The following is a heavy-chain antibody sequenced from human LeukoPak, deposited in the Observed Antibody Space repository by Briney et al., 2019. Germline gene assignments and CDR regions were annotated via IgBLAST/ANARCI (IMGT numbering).Heavy chain of an antibody. CDR3: AKESGALGAPLYDY. Sequence: GGSLRLSCAASGFTFTSYSMNWVRQAPGKGLEWASTISGGGGSTYYADSVKGRFTISRDNSKNTLYLQVNSLRAEDTAVYYCAKESGALGAPLYDYWGRGILVTASS. CDR2: ISGGGGST. J-gene: IGHJ4*02. CDR1: GFTFTSYS. D-gene: IGHD4/OR15-4a*01. V-gene: IGHV3-23*01.